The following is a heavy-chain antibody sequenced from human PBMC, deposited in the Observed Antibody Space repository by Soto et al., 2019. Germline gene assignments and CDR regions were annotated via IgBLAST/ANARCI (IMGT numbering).Heavy chain of an antibody. CDR1: GYTFTSYG. V-gene: IGHV1-18*04. CDR3: ARLVCEDDFWSGYYLMPYYYGMDV. Sequence: ASVKVSCKASGYTFTSYGISWVRQAPGQGLEWMGWISAYNGNTNYAQKLQGRVTMTTDTSTSTAYMELRSLRSDDTAVYYCARLVCEDDFWSGYYLMPYYYGMDVWGQGTTVTVSS. J-gene: IGHJ6*02. D-gene: IGHD3-3*01. CDR2: ISAYNGNT.